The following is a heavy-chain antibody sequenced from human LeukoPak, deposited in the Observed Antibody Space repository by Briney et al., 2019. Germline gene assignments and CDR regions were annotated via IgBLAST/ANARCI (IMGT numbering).Heavy chain of an antibody. CDR1: GDSVSSNPNY. V-gene: IGHV4-30-4*01. CDR3: TRHSGSSWYGYFDY. J-gene: IGHJ4*02. D-gene: IGHD6-13*01. CDR2: VSYSGST. Sequence: SETLSLTCTVSGDSVSSNPNYWTWIRQPPGKGLEWIGYVSYSGSTYYNPSLESRLTIAVDTSKNQFSLKLSSVTAADTAVYYCTRHSGSSWYGYFDYWGQGTLVTVSS.